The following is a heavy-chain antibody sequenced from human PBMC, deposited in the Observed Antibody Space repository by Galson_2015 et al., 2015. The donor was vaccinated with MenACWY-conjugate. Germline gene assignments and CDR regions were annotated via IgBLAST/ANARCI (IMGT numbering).Heavy chain of an antibody. J-gene: IGHJ4*02. Sequence: QSGAEVKKPGESLRISCKGSGYSFTSYYISWVRQMPGKGLEWMGRIDPTDSYTNYSPSVKGHVTISADKSVNTAYLQWSSLKASDTALYYCARHKGTWYFEDWGQGSLVSVSS. CDR3: ARHKGTWYFED. D-gene: IGHD6-13*01. CDR1: GYSFTSYY. V-gene: IGHV5-10-1*01. CDR2: IDPTDSYT.